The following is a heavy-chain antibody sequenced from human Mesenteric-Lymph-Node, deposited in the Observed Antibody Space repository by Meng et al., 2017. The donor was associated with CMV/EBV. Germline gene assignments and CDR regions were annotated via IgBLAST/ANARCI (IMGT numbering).Heavy chain of an antibody. D-gene: IGHD3-9*01. CDR3: ARGSSYDILTGYFDY. CDR1: GGSFSGFY. V-gene: IGHV4-34*01. J-gene: IGHJ4*02. Sequence: HQCGAVHLMASVNLSVTCAGDGGSFSGFYWNWIRQSPEKWLEWIGEINHSGSTTYNPSFTSRIIISVDTSTNQISLNMSSVTAADTAVYYCARGSSYDILTGYFDYWGQGALVTVSS. CDR2: INHSGST.